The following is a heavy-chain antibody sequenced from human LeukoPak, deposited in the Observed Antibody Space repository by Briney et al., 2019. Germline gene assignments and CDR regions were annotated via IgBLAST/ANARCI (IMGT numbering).Heavy chain of an antibody. CDR1: GYTFTSYA. D-gene: IGHD6-13*01. CDR2: INTNTGNP. Sequence: GASVKVSCKASGYTFTSYAMNWVRQAPGQGLEWMGWINTNTGNPTYAQGFTGRFVFSLDTSVSTAYLQISSLKAEDTAVYYCARIRIGQQLDVNWIDPWGQGTLVTVSS. CDR3: ARIRIGQQLDVNWIDP. J-gene: IGHJ5*02. V-gene: IGHV7-4-1*02.